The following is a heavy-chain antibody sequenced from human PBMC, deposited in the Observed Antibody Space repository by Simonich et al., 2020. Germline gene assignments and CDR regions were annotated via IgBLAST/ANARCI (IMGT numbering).Heavy chain of an antibody. CDR3: ARWTATGYYFDY. D-gene: IGHD1-1*01. CDR1: GFTVSSNY. Sequence: EVQLVESGGGLIQRGGSLRLSCAASGFTVSSNYMSWVRQAPGKGREWVSVIYSGGSTYYADSVKGRFTISRDNSKNTLYLQINSLRAEDTAVYYCARWTATGYYFDYWGQGTLVTVSS. CDR2: IYSGGST. V-gene: IGHV3-53*01. J-gene: IGHJ4*02.